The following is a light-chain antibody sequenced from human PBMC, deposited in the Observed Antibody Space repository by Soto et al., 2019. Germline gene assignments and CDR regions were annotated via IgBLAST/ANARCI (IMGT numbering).Light chain of an antibody. Sequence: DIQMTQSPSSVSVSVGDRVSITCRASHGISSWLAWYQQKPGKAPKLLIYAASSLQRGVPSRFSGSGSGTDFTLTISSLQHEDFKTYYCRQANSLLGVTFGPGTKVDIK. CDR1: HGISSW. V-gene: IGKV1D-12*01. J-gene: IGKJ3*01. CDR3: RQANSLLGVT. CDR2: AAS.